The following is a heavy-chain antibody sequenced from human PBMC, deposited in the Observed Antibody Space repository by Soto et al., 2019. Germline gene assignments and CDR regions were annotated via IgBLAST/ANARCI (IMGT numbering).Heavy chain of an antibody. D-gene: IGHD1-26*01. J-gene: IGHJ5*02. Sequence: PGESLKISSKGSVYSLTNICIHWVRQMPGKGLEWMWRIDPGDSVTTYNPSFQGQVTISADKSINTAYLQWSSLKASDTAIYYCVRGGLVGSNSLSNAWLDPWGQGTLVNVSS. CDR3: VRGGLVGSNSLSNAWLDP. CDR2: IDPGDSVT. CDR1: VYSLTNIC. V-gene: IGHV5-10-1*04.